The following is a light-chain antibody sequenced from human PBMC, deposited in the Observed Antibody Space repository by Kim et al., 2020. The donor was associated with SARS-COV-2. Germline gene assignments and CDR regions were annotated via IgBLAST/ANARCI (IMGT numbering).Light chain of an antibody. CDR3: SSCTSSSTWV. V-gene: IGLV2-14*03. CDR2: DVS. Sequence: HPITISCTGTSSDVVGYNYVSWYQQHPGKAPTLMIYDVSNRPSVVSNRFSGSKSGNTASLTISGLQAVDESDYYCSSCTSSSTWVFGGGTQLTVL. J-gene: IGLJ3*02. CDR1: SSDVVGYNY.